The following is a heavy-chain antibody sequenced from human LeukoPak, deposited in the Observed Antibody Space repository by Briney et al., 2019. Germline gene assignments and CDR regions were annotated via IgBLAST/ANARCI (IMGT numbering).Heavy chain of an antibody. V-gene: IGHV1-18*01. CDR1: GYTFTSYS. D-gene: IGHD3-22*01. J-gene: IGHJ4*02. CDR2: ITTYNGNT. Sequence: GASVKVSCKASGYTFTSYSISWVRQAPGQGLEWLGWITTYNGNTNYAQKLQGRVTMTTDTSTSTAYMELRSLRSDDTAVYYCARQEGNSGYYAFDYWGQGTLVTVSS. CDR3: ARQEGNSGYYAFDY.